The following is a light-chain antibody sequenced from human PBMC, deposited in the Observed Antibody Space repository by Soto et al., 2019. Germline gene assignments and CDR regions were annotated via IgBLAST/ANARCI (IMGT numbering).Light chain of an antibody. V-gene: IGKV3-11*01. CDR1: QSVNIY. J-gene: IGKJ4*01. Sequence: EIVFTQSPATLSLSPGERATLSCRAGQSVNIYLSWYQQKPGQAPRLLIYDASNRATGIPARFSGSGSGTDFALTISSLEPEDFAVYYCQQRISWPLTFGGGTKVDIK. CDR3: QQRISWPLT. CDR2: DAS.